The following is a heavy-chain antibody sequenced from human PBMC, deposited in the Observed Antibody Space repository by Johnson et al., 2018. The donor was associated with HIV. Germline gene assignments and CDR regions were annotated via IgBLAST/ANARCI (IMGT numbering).Heavy chain of an antibody. J-gene: IGHJ3*02. CDR3: ARGVDGAFDI. Sequence: VVQPGRSLRLSCAASGFTFSSYAMHWVRQAPGKGLEWVAVISYDGSNKYYADSVKGRFTISRDNSKNTLYLQMNSLRAEDTAVYYCARGVDGAFDIWGQGTMVTVSS. CDR1: GFTFSSYA. V-gene: IGHV3-30*04. D-gene: IGHD3-10*01. CDR2: ISYDGSNK.